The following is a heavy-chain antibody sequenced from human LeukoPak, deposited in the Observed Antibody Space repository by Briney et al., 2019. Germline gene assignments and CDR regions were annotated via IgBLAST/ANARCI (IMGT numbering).Heavy chain of an antibody. V-gene: IGHV3-48*04. CDR3: AELGITMIGGV. CDR2: ISSSGSTI. J-gene: IGHJ6*04. Sequence: PGGSLRLSCETSGFTFTEYSMNWVRQAPGKGLEWVSYISSSGSTIYYADSVKGRFTISRDNAKNSLYLQMNSLRAEDTAVYYCAELGITMIGGVWGKGTTVTISS. D-gene: IGHD3-10*02. CDR1: GFTFTEYS.